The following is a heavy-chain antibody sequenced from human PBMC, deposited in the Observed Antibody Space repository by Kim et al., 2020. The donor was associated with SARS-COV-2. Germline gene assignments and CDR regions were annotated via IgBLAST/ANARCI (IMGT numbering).Heavy chain of an antibody. CDR3: ARDRPYSSSWPYYYGMDV. D-gene: IGHD6-13*01. V-gene: IGHV3-74*01. CDR2: INSDGSST. Sequence: GGSLRLSCAASGFTFSSYWMHWVRQAPGKGLVWVSRINSDGSSTSYADSLKGRFTISRDNAKNTLYLQMNSLRAVETAVYYCARDRPYSSSWPYYYGMDVWGEGPKVTVSS. J-gene: IGHJ6*04. CDR1: GFTFSSYW.